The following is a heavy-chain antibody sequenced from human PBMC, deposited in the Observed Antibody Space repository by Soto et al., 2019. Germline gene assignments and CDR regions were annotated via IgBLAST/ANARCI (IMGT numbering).Heavy chain of an antibody. CDR1: GFTFSSYA. CDR3: ATSPMVRSRFDY. D-gene: IGHD3-10*01. CDR2: ISGSGGST. J-gene: IGHJ4*02. Sequence: GGSLRLSCAASGFTFSSYAMSWVRQAPGKGLEWVSAISGSGGSTYYADSVKGRFTISRDNSKNTLYLQMNSLRAEDTAVYYCATSPMVRSRFDYWGQGTLVTVSS. V-gene: IGHV3-23*01.